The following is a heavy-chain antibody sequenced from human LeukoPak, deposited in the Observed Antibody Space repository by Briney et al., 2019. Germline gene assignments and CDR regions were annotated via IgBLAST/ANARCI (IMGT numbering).Heavy chain of an antibody. CDR2: IKQDGSEK. CDR1: GFTFSSCW. V-gene: IGHV3-7*01. D-gene: IGHD2-2*02. J-gene: IGHJ4*02. Sequence: GGSLRLSCAASGFTFSSCWMSWVRQAPGKGLEWVANIKQDGSEKYYVDSVKGRFTISRDNAKNSLYLQMNSLRAEDTAVYYCARDVACSSTSCYIRNYYFDYWGQGTLVTVSS. CDR3: ARDVACSSTSCYIRNYYFDY.